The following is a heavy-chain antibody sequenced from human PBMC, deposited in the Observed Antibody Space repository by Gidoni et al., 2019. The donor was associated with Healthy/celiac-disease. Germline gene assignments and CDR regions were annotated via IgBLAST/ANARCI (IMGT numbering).Heavy chain of an antibody. CDR1: GFTFSDYY. J-gene: IGHJ3*02. CDR2: LRSSGSTI. V-gene: IGHV3-11*01. D-gene: IGHD7-27*01. Sequence: QVQLVESGGGLVKPGGSLRLSCAASGFTFSDYYMSWIRQAPGKGLEWVSYLRSSGSTIYSADAVKGRFTSSRDNAKNSLYLQMNSLRAEDTAVYYCARQSRLGMEGAFDIWGQGTMVTVSS. CDR3: ARQSRLGMEGAFDI.